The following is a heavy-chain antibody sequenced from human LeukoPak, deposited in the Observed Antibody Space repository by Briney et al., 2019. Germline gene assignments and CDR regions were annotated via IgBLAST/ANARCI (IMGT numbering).Heavy chain of an antibody. J-gene: IGHJ6*02. D-gene: IGHD5-24*01. V-gene: IGHV1-69*13. CDR3: ARERDGYKDYYYGMDV. Sequence: SVKVSCKASGGTFSSYAISWVRQAPGQGLERMGGIIPIFGTANYAQKFQGRVTITADESTSTAYMELSSLRSEDTAVYYCARERDGYKDYYYGMDVWGQGTTVTVSS. CDR1: GGTFSSYA. CDR2: IIPIFGTA.